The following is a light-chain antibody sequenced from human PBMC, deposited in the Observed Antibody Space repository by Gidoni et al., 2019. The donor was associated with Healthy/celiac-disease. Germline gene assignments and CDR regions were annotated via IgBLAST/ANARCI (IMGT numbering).Light chain of an antibody. CDR2: EVS. Sequence: QCALTQPPSASGSPGQSVTISCTGTSSDVGGYNYVSWYQQHPGKAPKLMIYEVSKRPSGVPDRFSGSKSGNTASLTVSGLQAEDEADYYCSSYAGRNGVVFGGGTKLTVL. V-gene: IGLV2-8*01. CDR1: SSDVGGYNY. J-gene: IGLJ2*01. CDR3: SSYAGRNGVV.